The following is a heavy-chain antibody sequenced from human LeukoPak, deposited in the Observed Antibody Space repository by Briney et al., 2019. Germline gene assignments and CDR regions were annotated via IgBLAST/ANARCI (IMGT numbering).Heavy chain of an antibody. CDR3: GTPGALGATAGRFDY. Sequence: SETLSLTCTVSGDSIRRISYYWGWIRQTPGKRLEWIATMYYSGTSYYNPSLKSRLTTFVDTSKNQLSLKLTSVTAADTAVYYCGTPGALGATAGRFDYWGQGIQVTVSS. CDR1: GDSIRRISYY. D-gene: IGHD1-14*01. CDR2: MYYSGTS. V-gene: IGHV4-39*01. J-gene: IGHJ4*02.